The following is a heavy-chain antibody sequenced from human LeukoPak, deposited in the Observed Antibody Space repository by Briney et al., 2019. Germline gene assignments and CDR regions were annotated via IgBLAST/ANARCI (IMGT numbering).Heavy chain of an antibody. CDR1: GYSISSSNY. V-gene: IGHV4-28*05. Sequence: PSETLSLTCAVSGYSISSSNYWAWTRQPPGKGLEWIGHIYYSGSIYYNPSLKSRVTMSVDTSKNQFSLKLSSVTAVDTAVYYCARKATTGPTKAAFDIWGQGTMVTVSS. J-gene: IGHJ3*02. CDR2: IYYSGSI. CDR3: ARKATTGPTKAAFDI. D-gene: IGHD4-17*01.